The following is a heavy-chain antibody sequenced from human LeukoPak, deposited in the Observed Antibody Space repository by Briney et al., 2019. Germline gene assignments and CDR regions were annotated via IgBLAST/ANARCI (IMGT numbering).Heavy chain of an antibody. V-gene: IGHV3-48*02. CDR3: ARDPLLLWFGELFKGSDAFDI. CDR2: ISSSSSTI. Sequence: GGSLRLSCAASGFTFSSYSMNWVRQAPGKGLEWVSYISSSSSTIYYADSVKGRFTISRDNAKNSLYLQMNSLRDEDTAVYYCARDPLLLWFGELFKGSDAFDIWGQGTMVTVSS. J-gene: IGHJ3*02. D-gene: IGHD3-10*01. CDR1: GFTFSSYS.